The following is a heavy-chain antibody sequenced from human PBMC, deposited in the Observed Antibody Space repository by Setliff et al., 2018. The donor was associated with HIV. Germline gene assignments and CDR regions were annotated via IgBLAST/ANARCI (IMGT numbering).Heavy chain of an antibody. CDR2: ISVYNGDT. J-gene: IGHJ3*02. Sequence: ASVKVSCKASGNTFTTYDISWVRQAPGQGLEWMGWISVYNGDTNYAQKFQGRVTMTTDTSTSTAYMELGSLRSDDTAVYYCARAIRWRYCSSTSCSDAFDIWGQGTMVTVSS. CDR3: ARAIRWRYCSSTSCSDAFDI. V-gene: IGHV1-18*04. D-gene: IGHD2-2*01. CDR1: GNTFTTYD.